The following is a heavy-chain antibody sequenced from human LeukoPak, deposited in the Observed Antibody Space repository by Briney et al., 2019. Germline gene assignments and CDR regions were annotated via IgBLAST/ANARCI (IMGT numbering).Heavy chain of an antibody. CDR1: GGSFSGYY. J-gene: IGHJ5*02. CDR3: ARSASYYDYVWGSYRPNWFDP. CDR2: INHSGST. Sequence: PSETLSLTCAVYGGSFSGYYWSWIRQPPGKGLEWIGEINHSGSTNYNPSLKSRVTISVDTSKNQFSLKLSFVTAADTAVYYCARSASYYDYVWGSYRPNWFDPWGQGTLVTVSS. D-gene: IGHD3-16*02. V-gene: IGHV4-34*01.